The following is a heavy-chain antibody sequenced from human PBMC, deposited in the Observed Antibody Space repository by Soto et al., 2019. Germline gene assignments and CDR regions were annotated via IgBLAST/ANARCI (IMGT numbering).Heavy chain of an antibody. D-gene: IGHD1-26*01. Sequence: SETLSLTCAVSGGSISSSNWWSLVRQPPGKGLEWIGEIYHSGSTNYNPSLKSRVTISVDKSKNQFSLKLSSVTAADTAVYYCARARLCGSPWPYYFDYWGQGTLVTVS. J-gene: IGHJ4*02. CDR1: GGSISSSNW. V-gene: IGHV4-4*02. CDR3: ARARLCGSPWPYYFDY. CDR2: IYHSGST.